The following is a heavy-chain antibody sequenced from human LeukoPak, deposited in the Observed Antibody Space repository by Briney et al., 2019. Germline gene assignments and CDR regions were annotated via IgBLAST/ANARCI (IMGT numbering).Heavy chain of an antibody. CDR3: ARAYDSSGYGTDY. J-gene: IGHJ4*02. D-gene: IGHD3-22*01. CDR1: GGSFSGYY. V-gene: IGHV4-34*01. CDR2: INHSGST. Sequence: SETLSLTCAVYGGSFSGYYWSWIRQPPGKGLEWIGEINHSGSTNYNPSLKSRVTISVDTSKNQFSLKLSSVTAADTAVYYCARAYDSSGYGTDYWGQGTLVTVSS.